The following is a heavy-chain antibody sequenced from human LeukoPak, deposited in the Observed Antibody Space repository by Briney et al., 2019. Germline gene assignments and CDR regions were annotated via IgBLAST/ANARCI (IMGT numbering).Heavy chain of an antibody. J-gene: IGHJ6*02. V-gene: IGHV3-66*01. CDR3: AGTVTTYYYYYGMDV. D-gene: IGHD4-17*01. Sequence: GGSLRLSCAASGFTVSSNYMSWVRQAPGKGLEWVSVIYSGGGTYYADSVKGRFTISRDNSKNTLYLQMNSLRAEDTAVYYCAGTVTTYYYYYGMDVWGQGTTVTVSS. CDR2: IYSGGGT. CDR1: GFTVSSNY.